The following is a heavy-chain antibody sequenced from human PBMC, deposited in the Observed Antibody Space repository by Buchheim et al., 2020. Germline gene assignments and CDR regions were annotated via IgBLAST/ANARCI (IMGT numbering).Heavy chain of an antibody. D-gene: IGHD6-13*01. CDR2: ISYDGSNK. Sequence: QVQLVESGGGVVQPGRSLRLSCAASGFTFSSYAMHWVRQAPGKGLEWVAVISYDGSNKYYADSVKGRFTISRDNSKNTLYLKMNSLRAEDTAVYYCARKWTGIAAAGTRPSYYGMDVWGQGTT. V-gene: IGHV3-30*01. CDR3: ARKWTGIAAAGTRPSYYGMDV. CDR1: GFTFSSYA. J-gene: IGHJ6*02.